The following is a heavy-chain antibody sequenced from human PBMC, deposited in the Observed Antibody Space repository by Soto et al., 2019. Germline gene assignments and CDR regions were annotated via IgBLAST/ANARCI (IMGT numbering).Heavy chain of an antibody. Sequence: PGGALRLSCAASGLSFSDYDMSWIRKAPGKGLEWLGYISASGTTISIADSVKGRFTISRDNAKNSLYLHMNSLRVDDAAVYYCARPNWRGSPAYYDYWGGRSLVTV. CDR1: GLSFSDYD. D-gene: IGHD3-16*01. CDR2: ISASGTTI. J-gene: IGHJ4*01. CDR3: ARPNWRGSPAYYDY. V-gene: IGHV3-11*01.